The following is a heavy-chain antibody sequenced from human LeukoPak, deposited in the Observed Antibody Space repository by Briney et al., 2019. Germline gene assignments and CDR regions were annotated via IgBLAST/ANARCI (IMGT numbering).Heavy chain of an antibody. CDR3: ARTYDSSGSPYFQH. CDR1: GGSISSGSYY. V-gene: IGHV4-61*02. Sequence: SETLSLTCTVSGGSISSGSYYWSWIRQPAGKGLEWIGRIYTSGSTNYNPSLKSRVTISVDTSKNQFSLKLSSVTAADTAVYYCARTYDSSGSPYFQHWGQGTLVTVSS. CDR2: IYTSGST. D-gene: IGHD3-22*01. J-gene: IGHJ1*01.